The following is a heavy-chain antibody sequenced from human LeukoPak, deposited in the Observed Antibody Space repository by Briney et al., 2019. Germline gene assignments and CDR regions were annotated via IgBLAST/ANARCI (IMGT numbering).Heavy chain of an antibody. Sequence: SETLSLTCTVSGGSISSSSYYWGWIRQPPGKGLEWIGSIYYSGSTYYNPSLKSRVTISVDTSKNQFSLKLSSVTAADTAVYYCARRGPIYDYVWGSYRYKKRDAGGTDYWGQGTLVTVSS. J-gene: IGHJ4*02. V-gene: IGHV4-39*07. CDR3: ARRGPIYDYVWGSYRYKKRDAGGTDY. CDR2: IYYSGST. CDR1: GGSISSSSYY. D-gene: IGHD3-16*02.